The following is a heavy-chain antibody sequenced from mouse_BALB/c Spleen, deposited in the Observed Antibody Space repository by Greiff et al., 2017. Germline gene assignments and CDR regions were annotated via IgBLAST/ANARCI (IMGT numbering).Heavy chain of an antibody. CDR2: ILPGSGST. Sequence: VQLQQSGAELMKPGASVKISCKATGYTFSSYWIEWVKQRPGHGLEWIGEILPGSGSTNYNEKFKGKATFTADTSSNTAYMQLSSLTSEDSAVYYCARNSIYYGSSYVAYWGQGTLVTVSA. CDR3: ARNSIYYGSSYVAY. CDR1: GYTFSSYW. V-gene: IGHV1-9*01. D-gene: IGHD1-1*01. J-gene: IGHJ3*01.